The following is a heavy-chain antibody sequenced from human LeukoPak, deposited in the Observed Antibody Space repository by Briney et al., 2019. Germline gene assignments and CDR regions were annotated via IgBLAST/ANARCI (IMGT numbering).Heavy chain of an antibody. Sequence: SETLSLTCTVSGGSISSYYWSWIRQPPGKELEWIGYIYYSGSTNYNPSLKSRVTISVDTSKNQFSLKLSSVTAADTAVYYCARDLYDFWSGYYFDYWGQGTLVTVSS. CDR2: IYYSGST. CDR3: ARDLYDFWSGYYFDY. D-gene: IGHD3-3*01. CDR1: GGSISSYY. V-gene: IGHV4-59*12. J-gene: IGHJ4*02.